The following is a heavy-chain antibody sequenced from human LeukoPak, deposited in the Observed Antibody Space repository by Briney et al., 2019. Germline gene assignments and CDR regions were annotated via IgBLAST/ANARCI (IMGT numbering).Heavy chain of an antibody. Sequence: GGSLRLSCAASGFTFSYYAMHWVRQAPGKGLEYVSAISSNGGSTYYANSVKGRFTISRDNSKNTLYLQMGSLRVEDMAVYYCARVDDFSWFDPWGQGALVTVSS. V-gene: IGHV3-64*01. D-gene: IGHD3-3*01. CDR1: GFTFSYYA. CDR3: ARVDDFSWFDP. CDR2: ISSNGGST. J-gene: IGHJ5*02.